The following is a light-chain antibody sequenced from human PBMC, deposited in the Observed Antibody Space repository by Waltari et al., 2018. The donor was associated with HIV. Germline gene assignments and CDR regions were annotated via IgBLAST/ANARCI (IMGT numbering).Light chain of an antibody. J-gene: IGLJ3*02. Sequence: SALTQPPSASGSPGQSVTISCTGTSSDVGGYNHVSWYQQHPGKAPKRLVYALTKRPPGVPTRFSGSKSGNTASLTVSGLQAEDEADYYCVSYAGVRDRWVFGGGTKLTVL. CDR3: VSYAGVRDRWV. CDR2: ALT. CDR1: SSDVGGYNH. V-gene: IGLV2-8*01.